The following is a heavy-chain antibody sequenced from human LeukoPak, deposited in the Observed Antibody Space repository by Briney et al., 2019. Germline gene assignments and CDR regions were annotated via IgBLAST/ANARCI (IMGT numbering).Heavy chain of an antibody. J-gene: IGHJ4*02. D-gene: IGHD6-6*01. CDR1: GFTFSSYS. CDR2: ISSSSSYI. CDR3: AKARSSIAARLADY. V-gene: IGHV3-21*04. Sequence: PGGSLRLSCAASGFTFSSYSMNWVRQAPGKGLEWVSSISSSSSYIYYADSVKGRFTISRDNAKNSLYLQMNSLRAEDTAVYYCAKARSSIAARLADYWGQGTLVTVSS.